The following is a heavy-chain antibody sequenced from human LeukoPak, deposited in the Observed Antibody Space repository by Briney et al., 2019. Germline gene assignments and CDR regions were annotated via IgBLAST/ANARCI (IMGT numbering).Heavy chain of an antibody. CDR3: ARGDIVVVRAFDI. D-gene: IGHD2-15*01. J-gene: IGHJ3*02. CDR1: GGTFSSYA. CDR2: IIHTFGTA. Sequence: ASVKVSCKASGGTFSSYAISWVRQAPGQGLEWMGRIIHTFGTANYAQKFQGRVTITTDESPSTAYMELSSLRSEDTAVYYCARGDIVVVRAFDIWGQGTMVTVSS. V-gene: IGHV1-69*05.